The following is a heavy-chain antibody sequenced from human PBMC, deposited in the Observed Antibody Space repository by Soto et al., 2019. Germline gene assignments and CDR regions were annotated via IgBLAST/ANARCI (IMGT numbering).Heavy chain of an antibody. D-gene: IGHD6-19*01. CDR2: ISSNGGST. V-gene: IGHV3-64*01. CDR3: ARAPAVAGKPFDY. J-gene: IGHJ4*02. Sequence: PGGSLRLSCAASGFTFSSYAMHWVRQAPGKGLEYVSAISSNGGSTYYANSVKGRFTISRDNSKNTLYLQMGSLRAEDMAVYYCARAPAVAGKPFDYWGQGTLVTVSS. CDR1: GFTFSSYA.